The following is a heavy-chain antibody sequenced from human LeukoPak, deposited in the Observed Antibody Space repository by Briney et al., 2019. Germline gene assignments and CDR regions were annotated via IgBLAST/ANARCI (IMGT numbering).Heavy chain of an antibody. Sequence: ASVKVSYKASGYTFTSYGIRWVRQAPARGLEWMGWISAYNGNTNYAQKRQGRRTMTTDPSTSTAYMELRSLRSDDTGVYYCARVATVRFFPSGYFDYWGQGTLVTVSS. D-gene: IGHD3-3*01. J-gene: IGHJ4*02. CDR3: ARVATVRFFPSGYFDY. V-gene: IGHV1-18*01. CDR2: ISAYNGNT. CDR1: GYTFTSYG.